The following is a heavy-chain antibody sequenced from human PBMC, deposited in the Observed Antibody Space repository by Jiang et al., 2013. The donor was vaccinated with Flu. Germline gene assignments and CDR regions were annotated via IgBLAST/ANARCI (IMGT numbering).Heavy chain of an antibody. CDR1: GYNFTNYW. V-gene: IGHV5-10-1*03. CDR2: IDPSDSYT. Sequence: VQLVESGAEVKKPGESLRISCEGSGYNFTNYWINWVRQVPGKGLEWMGRIDPSDSYTNYRPSFQGHVTTSADRSVNTAYLHWSSLKASDTAMYYCARLGRRGLRYLDWLSHWGQGHPGHRLV. CDR3: ARLGRRGLRYLDWLSH. D-gene: IGHD3-9*01. J-gene: IGHJ1*01.